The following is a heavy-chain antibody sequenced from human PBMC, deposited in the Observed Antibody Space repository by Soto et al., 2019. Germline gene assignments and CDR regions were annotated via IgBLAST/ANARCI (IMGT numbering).Heavy chain of an antibody. J-gene: IGHJ4*01. CDR3: ARHAPGYFDY. CDR1: GASFSGYY. Sequence: SETLSLTCAVYGASFSGYYWSWIRQPPGKGLEWIGEINHSGSTNYNPSLKSRVTISVDTSKNQFSLKLSSVTAADTAVYYCARHAPGYFDYWGQGTLVTVSS. V-gene: IGHV4-34*01. CDR2: INHSGST.